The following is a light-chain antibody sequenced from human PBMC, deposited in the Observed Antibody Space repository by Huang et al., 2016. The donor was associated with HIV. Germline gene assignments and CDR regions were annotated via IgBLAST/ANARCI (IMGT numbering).Light chain of an antibody. CDR3: QQRSAWLYT. V-gene: IGKV3-11*01. CDR1: HRVTTY. Sequence: EIVLTQSPATLSSSPGERATLACRASHRVTTYLAWYQQQPGQAHRLRIYDPSPRATGIPARFRGSGSGTEFTLTIGSLEPEDFAVYYCQQRSAWLYTFGQGTKVEIK. J-gene: IGKJ2*01. CDR2: DPS.